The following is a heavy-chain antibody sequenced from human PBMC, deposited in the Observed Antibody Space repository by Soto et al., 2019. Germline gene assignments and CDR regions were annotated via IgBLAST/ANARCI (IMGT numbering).Heavy chain of an antibody. J-gene: IGHJ3*02. V-gene: IGHV5-10-1*01. Sequence: GESLKISCKGSGYSFTSYWISWVRQMPGKGLEWMGRIDPSDSYTNYSPSFQGHVTISADKSISTAYLQWSSLKASDTAMYYCARRLHHLWFGELNAFDIWGQGTMVTVS. CDR3: ARRLHHLWFGELNAFDI. CDR1: GYSFTSYW. D-gene: IGHD3-10*01. CDR2: IDPSDSYT.